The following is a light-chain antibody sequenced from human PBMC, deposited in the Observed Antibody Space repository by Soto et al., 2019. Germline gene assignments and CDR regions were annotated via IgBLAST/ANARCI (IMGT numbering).Light chain of an antibody. CDR2: DAS. J-gene: IGKJ5*01. V-gene: IGKV3-11*01. Sequence: EIVLTQSPSTLSLSPGERATLSCRASQSVRSYVAWYQQKPGQAPRLLIYDASNRATGIPARFSGSGSGTDFTLTISSLEPEDFAVYYCQQRSNWPPSITFGQGTRLEIK. CDR1: QSVRSY. CDR3: QQRSNWPPSIT.